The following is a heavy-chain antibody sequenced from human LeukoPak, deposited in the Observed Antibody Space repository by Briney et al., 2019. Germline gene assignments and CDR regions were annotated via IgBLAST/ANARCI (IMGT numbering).Heavy chain of an antibody. CDR1: GFTFSSYA. CDR3: VSFYETY. Sequence: GSLRLSCAASGFTFSSYAMSWVRQAPGKGLVWVSHINSDGSWTGYADSVKGRFTISKDNAKNTVYLQMNNLRAEDTAVYYCVSFYETYWGRGTLVTVSS. D-gene: IGHD2-2*01. J-gene: IGHJ4*02. V-gene: IGHV3-74*01. CDR2: INSDGSWT.